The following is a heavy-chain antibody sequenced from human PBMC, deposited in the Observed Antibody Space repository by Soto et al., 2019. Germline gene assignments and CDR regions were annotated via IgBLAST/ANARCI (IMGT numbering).Heavy chain of an antibody. Sequence: SETLSLTCTVSVGSISSGDYYWSWIRQPPGKGLEWIGNIYYSGSTYYNPSLKSRVTISVDTSKNQFSLKLSSVTAADTAVYYCARVYCSGGSCYYIDYWGQGTLVTVSS. CDR3: ARVYCSGGSCYYIDY. CDR2: IYYSGST. D-gene: IGHD2-15*01. CDR1: VGSISSGDYY. V-gene: IGHV4-30-4*01. J-gene: IGHJ4*02.